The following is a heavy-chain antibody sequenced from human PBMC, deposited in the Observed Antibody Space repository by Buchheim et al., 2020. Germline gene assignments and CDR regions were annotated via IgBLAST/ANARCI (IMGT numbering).Heavy chain of an antibody. D-gene: IGHD3-22*01. CDR2: IYYSGST. J-gene: IGHJ5*02. Sequence: QVQLQESGPGLVKPSETLSLTCTVSGDSISSYYWSWIRQPPGKGLEWIGYIYYSGSTNYNPSLKSRVTISVDTSKNQFSLKLSSVTAADTAVYYCARTEYYYDSSGYLNNWIDPWGQGTL. V-gene: IGHV4-59*01. CDR3: ARTEYYYDSSGYLNNWIDP. CDR1: GDSISSYY.